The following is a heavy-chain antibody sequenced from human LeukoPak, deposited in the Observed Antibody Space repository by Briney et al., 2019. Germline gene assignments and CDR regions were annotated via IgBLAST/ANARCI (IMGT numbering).Heavy chain of an antibody. D-gene: IGHD6-13*01. J-gene: IGHJ4*02. CDR2: ISSSGSTI. CDR3: AREEGAAAGY. CDR1: GFTFSSYE. Sequence: GGSLTLSCAASGFTFSSYEMNWVRQAPGKGLEWVSYISSSGSTIYYADSVKGRFTISRANAKNSLYLQMKSLRAEAQDVYYCAREEGAAAGYWGQGTLVTVSS. V-gene: IGHV3-48*03.